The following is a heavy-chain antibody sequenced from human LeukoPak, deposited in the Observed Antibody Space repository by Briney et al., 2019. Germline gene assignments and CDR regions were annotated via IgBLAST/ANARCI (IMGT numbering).Heavy chain of an antibody. V-gene: IGHV4-39*01. D-gene: IGHD3-22*01. CDR3: ARSAYYYDGIADY. CDR2: IYYSGTT. Sequence: PSETLSLTCTVSGGSMSGSRYYWGWIRQPPGKGLEWVGNIYYSGTTYFNPSLESRVNMSVDTSKSQFSLNLSSVTATDTAVYYCARSAYYYDGIADYWGQGVLVTVSS. CDR1: GGSMSGSRYY. J-gene: IGHJ4*02.